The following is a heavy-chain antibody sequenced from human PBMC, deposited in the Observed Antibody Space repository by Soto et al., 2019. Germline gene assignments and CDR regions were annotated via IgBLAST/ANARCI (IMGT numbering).Heavy chain of an antibody. D-gene: IGHD1-1*01. V-gene: IGHV3-30-3*01. J-gene: IGHJ6*02. CDR3: ASGIYYYYYGMDV. Sequence: QVQLVESGGGVVQPGRSLRLSCAASGFTFSSYAMHWVRQAPGKGLEWVAVISYDGSNKYYADSVKGRFTISRDNSKSMLYLQMNSLRAEDTAVYYCASGIYYYYYGMDVWGQGTTVTVSS. CDR2: ISYDGSNK. CDR1: GFTFSSYA.